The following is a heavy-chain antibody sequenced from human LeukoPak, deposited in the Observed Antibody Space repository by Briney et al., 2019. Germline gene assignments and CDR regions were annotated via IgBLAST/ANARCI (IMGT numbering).Heavy chain of an antibody. CDR3: AKGNNSNSFNFDY. J-gene: IGHJ4*02. CDR2: ISGDGGAT. D-gene: IGHD2/OR15-2a*01. Sequence: GVSLRFSCGACWFTFRDFSMHGLSQAPGKGLEWVSLISGDGGATHYADSVKGRFSISRDNSKNSMYLQMSSLRVEDTAFYYCAKGNNSNSFNFDYWGQGTLVTVSS. V-gene: IGHV3-43*02. CDR1: WFTFRDFS.